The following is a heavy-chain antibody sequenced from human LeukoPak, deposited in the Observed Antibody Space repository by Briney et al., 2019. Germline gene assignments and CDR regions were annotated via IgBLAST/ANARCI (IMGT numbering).Heavy chain of an antibody. D-gene: IGHD1-14*01. Sequence: ASVKVSCKASGYTLTTHHMHWVRQAPGQGLEWVGIINPSDGGTGRAQKFQGRVTMTRDTSTSIVHMELSSLRSEDTGVYYCARVNNQAFDIWGQGTMVTVSS. J-gene: IGHJ3*02. CDR3: ARVNNQAFDI. CDR1: GYTLTTHH. CDR2: INPSDGGT. V-gene: IGHV1-46*01.